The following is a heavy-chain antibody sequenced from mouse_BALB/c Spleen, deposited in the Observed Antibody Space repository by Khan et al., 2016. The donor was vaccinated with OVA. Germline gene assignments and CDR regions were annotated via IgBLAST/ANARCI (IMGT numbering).Heavy chain of an antibody. V-gene: IGHV9-4*02. CDR1: GYTFTTAG. Sequence: QIQLVQSGPELKKPGETVRISCKASGYTFTTAGIQWVQKMPGKGLKWIGWINTHSGVPKYAEDFKGRFAFSLEISVSTAYLQITNLKNEDMATYCCARGWAAYYRNDGGAMEYWGQGTSVTVSS. CDR2: INTHSGVP. J-gene: IGHJ4*01. D-gene: IGHD2-14*01. CDR3: ARGWAAYYRNDGGAMEY.